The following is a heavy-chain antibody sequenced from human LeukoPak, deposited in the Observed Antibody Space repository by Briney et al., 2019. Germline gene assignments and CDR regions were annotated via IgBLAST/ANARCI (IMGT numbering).Heavy chain of an antibody. Sequence: SETLSLTCAVSGYSISSGYYWGWIRQPPGKGLEWIGSIYQSGSTYYNPSLKSRVTISVDTSKNQFSLKLISVTAAATAAHYCARVISGSGGSCYVGAWFNPGGQGPLVTVSS. J-gene: IGHJ5*02. CDR1: GYSISSGYY. V-gene: IGHV4-38-2*01. D-gene: IGHD2-15*01. CDR3: ARVISGSGGSCYVGAWFNP. CDR2: IYQSGST.